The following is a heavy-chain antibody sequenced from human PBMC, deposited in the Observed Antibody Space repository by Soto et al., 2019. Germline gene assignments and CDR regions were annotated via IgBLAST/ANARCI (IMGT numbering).Heavy chain of an antibody. Sequence: SETLSLTCTVSGGSISSYYWSWIRQPPGKGLEWIGYIYYSGSTNYNPSLKSRVTISVDTSKNQFSLKLSSVTAADTAVYYCAIDCGPWCSSWPDTHYYYYGMDVWGQGTTVTVSS. J-gene: IGHJ6*02. D-gene: IGHD6-13*01. CDR1: GGSISSYY. CDR3: AIDCGPWCSSWPDTHYYYYGMDV. CDR2: IYYSGST. V-gene: IGHV4-59*01.